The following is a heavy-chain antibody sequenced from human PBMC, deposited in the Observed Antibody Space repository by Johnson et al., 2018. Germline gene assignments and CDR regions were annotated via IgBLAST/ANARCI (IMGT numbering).Heavy chain of an antibody. D-gene: IGHD4-17*01. J-gene: IGHJ6*02. V-gene: IGHV1-58*01. CDR2: IVVGSGNT. Sequence: QWVRQARGQRLEWIGWIVVGSGNTNYAQKFQERVTITRDMSTSTAYMELSSLRSEDTAVYYCAAPDYGDYYYYYYGMDVWGQGTTVTVS. CDR3: AAPDYGDYYYYYYGMDV.